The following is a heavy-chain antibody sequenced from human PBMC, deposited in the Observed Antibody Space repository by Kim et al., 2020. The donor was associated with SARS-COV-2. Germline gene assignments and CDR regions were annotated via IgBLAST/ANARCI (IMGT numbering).Heavy chain of an antibody. D-gene: IGHD2-21*02. V-gene: IGHV1-2*06. CDR1: KYTFTGYY. CDR3: ARAVVTYPGLDY. CDR2: IDPNTGGT. J-gene: IGHJ4*02. Sequence: ASVKVSCKASKYTFTGYYMHWVRQAPGQGLEWMGRIDPNTGGTYSAQKFQGRVTMTRDTSISTAYMELSSLRSDDTAVYYCARAVVTYPGLDYWGQGTLVTVSS.